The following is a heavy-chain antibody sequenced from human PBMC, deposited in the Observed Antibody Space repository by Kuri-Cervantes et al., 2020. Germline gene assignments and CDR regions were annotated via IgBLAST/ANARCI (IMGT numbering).Heavy chain of an antibody. CDR3: ARGSRYYGSGILGGMDV. CDR1: GGSIGNYY. Sequence: GSLRLSCTVSGGSIGNYYWSWIRQPPGKGLEWIGYMFHSGNSNFDPSLKSRVTMSIDTSKNQISLRLSSVTAADTAVYYCARGSRYYGSGILGGMDVWGQGTTVTVSS. D-gene: IGHD3-10*01. CDR2: MFHSGNS. J-gene: IGHJ6*02. V-gene: IGHV4-59*01.